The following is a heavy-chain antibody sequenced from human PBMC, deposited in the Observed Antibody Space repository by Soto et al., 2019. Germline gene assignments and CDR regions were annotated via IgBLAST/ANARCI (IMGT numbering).Heavy chain of an antibody. CDR3: VRDSHGDY. CDR1: GFTFSNYW. J-gene: IGHJ4*02. Sequence: EVQLVESGGGLVQPGRSLRLSCVGSGFTFSNYWMHWVRQAPGKGLEWVSRIDHDGPTDYADSVRGRFTISRDNAENTLYLQMNSLRPEDTAVYYCVRDSHGDYWGQGTLVTVSS. V-gene: IGHV3-74*01. CDR2: IDHDGPT.